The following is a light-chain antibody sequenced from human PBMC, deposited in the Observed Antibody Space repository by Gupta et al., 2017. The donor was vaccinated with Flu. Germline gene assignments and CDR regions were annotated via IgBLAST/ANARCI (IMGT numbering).Light chain of an antibody. V-gene: IGKV1-39*01. CDR3: QQSYTFPYT. CDR1: QSISNY. Sequence: QLTQFPSSLSESVGDRVSIACRASQSISNYLNWYQKKSGKAPKLLIYAASSLQSGVPSRFSGRGSGTDFTLTISSLQPEDFATYYCQQSYTFPYTFGQGTKLEIK. CDR2: AAS. J-gene: IGKJ2*01.